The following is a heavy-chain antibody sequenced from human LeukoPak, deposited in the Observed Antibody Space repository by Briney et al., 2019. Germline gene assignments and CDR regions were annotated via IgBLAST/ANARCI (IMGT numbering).Heavy chain of an antibody. CDR2: IKQDGSEK. D-gene: IGHD4-11*01. CDR3: ARAASDYSNYYGMDV. J-gene: IGHJ6*02. V-gene: IGHV3-7*01. CDR1: GFTFSSYW. Sequence: PGGSLRLSCAASGFTFSSYWMSWVRQAPGKGLEWVANIKQDGSEKYYVDSVKGRFTISRDNAKNSLYLQMNSLRAEDTAVYYCARAASDYSNYYGMDVRGQGTTVTVSS.